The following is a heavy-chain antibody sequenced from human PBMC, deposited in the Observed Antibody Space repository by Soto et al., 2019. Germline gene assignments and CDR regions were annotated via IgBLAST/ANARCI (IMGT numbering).Heavy chain of an antibody. V-gene: IGHV4-61*01. CDR2: IYYSGST. J-gene: IGHJ5*02. D-gene: IGHD3-16*01. CDR1: GGSISSSSCY. CDR3: ARVGGSFGTDNWFDP. Sequence: LEILSLTCTVSGGSISSSSCYWSWIRQPPGKGLEWIGYIYYSGSTNYNPSLKSRVTISVDTSKNQFSLKLSSVTAADTAVYYCARVGGSFGTDNWFDPWGQGTLVTVSS.